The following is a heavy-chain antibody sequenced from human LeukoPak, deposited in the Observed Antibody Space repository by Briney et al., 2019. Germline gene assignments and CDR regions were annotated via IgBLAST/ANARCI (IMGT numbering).Heavy chain of an antibody. CDR1: GGSISSYY. CDR2: IYYSGST. J-gene: IGHJ4*02. CDR3: ARGGGYPIFDY. D-gene: IGHD2-15*01. V-gene: IGHV4-59*01. Sequence: TSETLSPTCTVSGGSISSYYWSWIRQPPGKGLEWIGYIYYSGSTNYNPSLKSRVTISVDTSKNQFSLKLSSVTAADTAVYYCARGGGYPIFDYWGQGTLVTVSS.